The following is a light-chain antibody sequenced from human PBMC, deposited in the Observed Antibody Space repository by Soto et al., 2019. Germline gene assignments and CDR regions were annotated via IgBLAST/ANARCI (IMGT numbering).Light chain of an antibody. CDR3: QSYDTSLSGFL. CDR2: RND. Sequence: QSVLTQPPSVSGAPGQRVTISCTGSSSNIGAEFDVHWYQQLPGTAPKLLIYRNDNRASGVPARFSGSRSGTSASLAITGLQPEDEADYYCQSYDTSLSGFLFGGGTKVTVL. CDR1: SSNIGAEFD. V-gene: IGLV1-40*01. J-gene: IGLJ3*02.